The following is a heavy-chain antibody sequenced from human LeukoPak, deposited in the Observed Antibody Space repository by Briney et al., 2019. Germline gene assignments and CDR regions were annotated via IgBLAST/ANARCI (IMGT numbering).Heavy chain of an antibody. CDR1: GFTFSSYA. CDR2: LSGSGSST. V-gene: IGHV3-23*01. J-gene: IGHJ4*02. Sequence: GGSLRLSCAASGFTFSSYAMSWVRQAPGKGLEWVSALSGSGSSTYYADSVKGRFTISRDNSKNTLYLQMNSLRAEDTAVYYCAKDGAGYSSGWYFDYWGQGTLVTVSS. D-gene: IGHD6-19*01. CDR3: AKDGAGYSSGWYFDY.